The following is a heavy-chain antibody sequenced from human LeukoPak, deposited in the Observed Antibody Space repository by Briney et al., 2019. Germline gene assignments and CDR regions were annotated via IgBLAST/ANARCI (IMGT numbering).Heavy chain of an antibody. V-gene: IGHV4-4*07. CDR2: IYISGST. CDR1: GGSISSYY. J-gene: IGHJ5*02. CDR3: ARDGGRGIAAAGTWFDP. D-gene: IGHD6-13*01. Sequence: SETLSLTCTVSGGSISSYYWSWIRQPAGKGLEWIGRIYISGSTNYNPSLKSRVTMSVDTSKNQFSLKLSSVTAADTAVYYCARDGGRGIAAAGTWFDPWGQGTLVTVSS.